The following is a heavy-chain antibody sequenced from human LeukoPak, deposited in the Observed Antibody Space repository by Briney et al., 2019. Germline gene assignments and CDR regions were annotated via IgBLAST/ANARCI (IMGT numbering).Heavy chain of an antibody. D-gene: IGHD4-23*01. CDR3: ARVGLGWCTGCFWYFDL. Sequence: SETLSLTCAVSGGSISSSDWWSWVRQPPGKGLKWIGEIYHTGNTNYNPSLKSRVTMSVDRTMNQFSLSLNSVTAADTAVYYCARVGLGWCTGCFWYFDLWGRGTLVTVSS. CDR2: IYHTGNT. V-gene: IGHV4-4*02. J-gene: IGHJ2*01. CDR1: GGSISSSDW.